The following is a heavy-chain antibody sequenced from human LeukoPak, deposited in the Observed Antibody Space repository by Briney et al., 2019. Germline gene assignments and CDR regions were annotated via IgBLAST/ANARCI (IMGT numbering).Heavy chain of an antibody. Sequence: SETLSLTCTVSGGSVSVRNFYWSWIRQPPGKGLEWIVYSYYSGSTMYNPSLRSRFTISVDTSKNQFSLRLTSVTAADTAVYYCARDLYGSGNFLPESPWGQGTLVTVSS. V-gene: IGHV4-61*01. CDR3: ARDLYGSGNFLPESP. CDR1: GGSVSVRNFY. CDR2: SYYSGST. J-gene: IGHJ5*02. D-gene: IGHD3-10*01.